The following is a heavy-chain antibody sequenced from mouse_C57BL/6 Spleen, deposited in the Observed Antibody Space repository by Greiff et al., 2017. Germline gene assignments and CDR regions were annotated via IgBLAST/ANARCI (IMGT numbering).Heavy chain of an antibody. V-gene: IGHV5-17*01. Sequence: EVKLVESGGGLVKPGGSLKPSCAASGFTFSDYGMHWVRQAPEKGLEWVAYISSGSSTIYYADTVKGRFTISRDNAKNTLFLQMTSLRSEDTAMYYCAGRALGRGYFDVWGTGTTVTVSS. CDR2: ISSGSSTI. CDR3: AGRALGRGYFDV. D-gene: IGHD4-1*01. CDR1: GFTFSDYG. J-gene: IGHJ1*03.